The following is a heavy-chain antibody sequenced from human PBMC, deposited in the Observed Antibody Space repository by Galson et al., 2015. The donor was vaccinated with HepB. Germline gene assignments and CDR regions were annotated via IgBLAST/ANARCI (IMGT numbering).Heavy chain of an antibody. D-gene: IGHD3-22*01. V-gene: IGHV1-18*01. CDR2: ISGYSGDT. CDR1: GYTFPSYG. Sequence: PLTLSCKASGYTFPSYGISWARQAPGQGPEWVGCISGYSGDTNYAHNLHGRVTITTGTSTSTAYMELRSLRSDDTAVYYCATDSSGYYYFDYWGQGTLVIVSS. J-gene: IGHJ4*02. CDR3: ATDSSGYYYFDY.